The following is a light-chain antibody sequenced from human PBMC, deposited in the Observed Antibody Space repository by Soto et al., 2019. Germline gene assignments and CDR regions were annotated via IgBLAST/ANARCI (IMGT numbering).Light chain of an antibody. CDR1: LRLSSSY. V-gene: IGKV3-20*01. Sequence: EIEMTQSPATLSLAPGERVTLSCRATLRLSSSYFAWYQQKPGQAPRLLIYGASSRAAGIPDRFTGSGSGTEFTLTISRLEPEDFAVYFCQQHRTFGQGTKVDIK. CDR3: QQHRT. CDR2: GAS. J-gene: IGKJ1*01.